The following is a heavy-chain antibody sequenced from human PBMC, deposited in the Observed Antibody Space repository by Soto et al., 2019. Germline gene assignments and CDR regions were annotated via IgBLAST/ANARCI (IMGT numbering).Heavy chain of an antibody. V-gene: IGHV3-23*01. CDR2: ISGSGGGT. CDR1: GFSFSSHV. Sequence: EVPLLDSGGDLVQPGGSLRLSCAASGFSFSSHVMSWVRQAPGKGLEWVSSISGSGGGTYYADSVEGRFIISRDNSKNTLDLQMNSLRVEDTAVYYCAKGWCDSWVQGTLVTVSS. J-gene: IGHJ5*01. CDR3: AKGWCDS.